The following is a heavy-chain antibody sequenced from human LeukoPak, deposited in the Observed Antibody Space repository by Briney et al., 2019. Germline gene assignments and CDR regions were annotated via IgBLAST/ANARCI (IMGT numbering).Heavy chain of an antibody. CDR2: ISSSSSYI. J-gene: IGHJ2*01. Sequence: GGSLRLSCAASGFTFSSYSMNWVRQAPGKGLEWVSSISSSSSYIYYADSVKGRFTISRDNAKNSLYLQMNSLRAEDTALYYCGRDLGEKYVFGSGYRSSYWYFDLGGGGPLVTVSS. CDR3: GRDLGEKYVFGSGYRSSYWYFDL. CDR1: GFTFSSYS. V-gene: IGHV3-21*01. D-gene: IGHD3-3*01.